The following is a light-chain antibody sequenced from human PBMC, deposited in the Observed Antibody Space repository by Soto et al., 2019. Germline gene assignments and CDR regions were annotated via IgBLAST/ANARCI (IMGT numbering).Light chain of an antibody. CDR2: GPY. V-gene: IGKV3-20*01. J-gene: IGKJ4*01. Sequence: EIGLTQSPGTLPLSPGERATLSCRASQSVSSSYLAWYQQKPGQAPRRLIYGPYSRATGIPDRFSGSGSGADFTLTISRLEPEGFAVYYCQQYGSLPFTFGGGTKVEIK. CDR3: QQYGSLPFT. CDR1: QSVSSSY.